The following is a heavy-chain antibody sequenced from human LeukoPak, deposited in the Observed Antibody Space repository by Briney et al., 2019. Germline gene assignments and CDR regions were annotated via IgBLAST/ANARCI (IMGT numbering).Heavy chain of an antibody. Sequence: GGSLRLSCAASGFTFSGYGMHWVRQAPGKGLEWVAVISYDGSNKYYSDSVKGRFTISRDNSKNIMFLQMNSLRAEDTAIYYCAKAPTATVVFFESWGQGSLVIVSS. CDR2: ISYDGSNK. CDR3: AKAPTATVVFFES. CDR1: GFTFSGYG. J-gene: IGHJ4*02. V-gene: IGHV3-30*18. D-gene: IGHD4-23*01.